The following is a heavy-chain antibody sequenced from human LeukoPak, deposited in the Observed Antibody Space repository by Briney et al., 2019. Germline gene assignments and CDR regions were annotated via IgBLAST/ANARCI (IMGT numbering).Heavy chain of an antibody. V-gene: IGHV4-34*01. D-gene: IGHD1-26*01. CDR1: GGSFSGYY. J-gene: IGHJ4*02. CDR2: IHYSGTT. Sequence: SETLSLTCAVYGGSFSGYYWSWIRQPPGNGLEWISSIHYSGTTHYNPFVKSRVSILLDMSKNQFSLNLSSVTAADTAVYYCARQSVGTASIYYFAYWGQGILVTVSS. CDR3: ARQSVGTASIYYFAY.